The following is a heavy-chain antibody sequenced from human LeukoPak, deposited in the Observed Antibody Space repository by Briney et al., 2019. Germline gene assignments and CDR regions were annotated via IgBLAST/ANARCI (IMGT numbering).Heavy chain of an antibody. CDR3: ARVGKDYGDVFDY. V-gene: IGHV4-61*01. CDR2: IYYSGST. J-gene: IGHJ4*02. CDR1: GGSVSSGSYY. D-gene: IGHD4-17*01. Sequence: SGTLSLTCTVSGGSVSSGSYYWSWIRQPPGKGLEWIGYIYYSGSTNYNPSLKSRVTISVDTSKNQFSLKLSSVTAADTAVYYCARVGKDYGDVFDYWGQGTLVTVSS.